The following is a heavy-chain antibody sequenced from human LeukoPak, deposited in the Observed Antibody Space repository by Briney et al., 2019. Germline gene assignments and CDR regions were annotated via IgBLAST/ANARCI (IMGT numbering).Heavy chain of an antibody. CDR2: INTDGSST. CDR1: GFTFSSYW. J-gene: IGHJ4*02. V-gene: IGHV3-74*01. CDR3: ARDWNDVEFDY. Sequence: GGSLRLSCAASGFTFSSYWMHWVRQAPGKGLVWVSRINTDGSSTSYADSVKGRFTISRDNAKNSLYLQMNSLRAEDTAVYYCARDWNDVEFDYWGQGTLVTVSS. D-gene: IGHD1-1*01.